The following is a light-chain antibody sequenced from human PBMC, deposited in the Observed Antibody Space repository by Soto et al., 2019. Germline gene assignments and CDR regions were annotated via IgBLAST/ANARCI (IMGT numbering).Light chain of an antibody. V-gene: IGLV7-46*01. J-gene: IGLJ3*02. CDR3: LLSYRGPWV. CDR2: DTS. CDR1: TGAVTSSHY. Sequence: QAVVTQEPSLTVSPGGTVTLTCGSTTGAVTSSHYPYWFQQKPGQAPRTLIYDTSNKHSWTPARFSGSLIGGKAALTLSGAQPEDEAQYYCLLSYRGPWVFGGGTKLTVL.